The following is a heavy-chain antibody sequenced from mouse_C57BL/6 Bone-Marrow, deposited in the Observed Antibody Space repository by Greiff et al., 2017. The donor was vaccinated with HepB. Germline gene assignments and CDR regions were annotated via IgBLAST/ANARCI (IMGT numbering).Heavy chain of an antibody. CDR3: ARYYDYY. V-gene: IGHV1-50*01. D-gene: IGHD2-4*01. Sequence: VQLQQPGAELVKPGASVKLSCKASGYTFTSYWMQWVKQRPGQGLEWIGEIDPSDSYTNYNQKFKGKATLTVDTSSNTAYMQLSSLTSEDSAVYYCARYYDYYWGKGTTLTVSS. CDR2: IDPSDSYT. CDR1: GYTFTSYW. J-gene: IGHJ2*01.